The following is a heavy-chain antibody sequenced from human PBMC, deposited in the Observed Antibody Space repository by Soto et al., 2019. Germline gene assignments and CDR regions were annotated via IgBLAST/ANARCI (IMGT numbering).Heavy chain of an antibody. CDR3: VSGRAGGVPFFYGMDV. CDR1: RFTFSYYA. J-gene: IGHJ6*02. Sequence: GGSLRLSCAASRFTFSYYAMTWVRQTPGQGLERVSSISNSGGGTYYADSVKGRFTISRDNSKNTQYLQMHSLGTEDTALYSGVSGRAGGVPFFYGMDVWGQGTTVTVYS. D-gene: IGHD1-1*01. CDR2: ISNSGGGT. V-gene: IGHV3-23*01.